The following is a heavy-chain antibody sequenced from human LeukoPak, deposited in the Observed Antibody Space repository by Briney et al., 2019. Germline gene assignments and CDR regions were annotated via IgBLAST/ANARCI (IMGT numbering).Heavy chain of an antibody. Sequence: SETLSLTCAVYGGSFSGYYWSWIRQPPGKGLEWIGEINHSGSTNYNPSLKSRVTISVDTSKNQFSLKLSSVTAADTAVYYCARGPYDILVVPADSAGSSSSGYFDYWGQGTLVTVSS. CDR2: INHSGST. J-gene: IGHJ4*02. D-gene: IGHD2-2*01. V-gene: IGHV4-34*01. CDR1: GGSFSGYY. CDR3: ARGPYDILVVPADSAGSSSSGYFDY.